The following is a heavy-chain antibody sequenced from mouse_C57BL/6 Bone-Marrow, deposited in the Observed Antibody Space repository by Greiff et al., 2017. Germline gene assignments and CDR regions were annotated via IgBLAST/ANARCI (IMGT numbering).Heavy chain of an antibody. CDR3: TVVGCYPFAY. V-gene: IGHV14-4*01. CDR1: GFNIKDDY. D-gene: IGHD1-1*02. Sequence: EVQLQQSGAELVRPGASVKLSCTASGFNIKDDYMHWVKQRPEQGLEWIGWIDPENGDTEYASKFQGKATITADTSSNTAYLQLSSLTSEVTAGYYCTVVGCYPFAYWGQGTLVTVSA. CDR2: IDPENGDT. J-gene: IGHJ3*01.